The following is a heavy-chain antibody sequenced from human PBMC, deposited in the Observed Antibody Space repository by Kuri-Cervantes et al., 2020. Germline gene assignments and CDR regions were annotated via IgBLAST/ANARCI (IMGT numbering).Heavy chain of an antibody. CDR1: GFTFSSYG. J-gene: IGHJ4*02. Sequence: GESLKISCAASGFTFSSYGMHWGRQAPGKGLEWVAVISSDGSNKYYTDSVKGRFTISRDNSKNTVYLQMNSLRAEDTAVYYCAKDQGYYDSSGYFDYWGQGTLVTVSS. V-gene: IGHV3-30*18. CDR3: AKDQGYYDSSGYFDY. D-gene: IGHD3-22*01. CDR2: ISSDGSNK.